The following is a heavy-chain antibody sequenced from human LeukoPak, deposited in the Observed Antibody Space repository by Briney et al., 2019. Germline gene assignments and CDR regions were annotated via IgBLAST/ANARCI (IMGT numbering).Heavy chain of an antibody. D-gene: IGHD3-3*01. CDR1: GGSISSSSYY. J-gene: IGHJ4*02. Sequence: SETLSLTCTVSGGSISSSSYYWGWIRQPPGKGLEWIGSIYYSGSTYYNPSLKSRVTISVDTSKNQFSLKLSPVTAADTAVYYCARGGSIFGVVIPHDYWGQGTLVTVSS. V-gene: IGHV4-39*07. CDR3: ARGGSIFGVVIPHDY. CDR2: IYYSGST.